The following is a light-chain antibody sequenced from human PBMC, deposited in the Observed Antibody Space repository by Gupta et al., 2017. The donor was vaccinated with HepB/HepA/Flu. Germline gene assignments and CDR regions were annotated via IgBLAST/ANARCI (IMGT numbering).Light chain of an antibody. J-gene: IGKJ1*01. CDR1: QSISND. Sequence: IQMTQSPSSLSASVGDRVTISCRASQSISNDLNWYQQKPGKAPKLLIYGASSLQSGVPSRFGGSGSGTDFTLTISSLQPEDFATYYCQQSYRTPLTFGQGTKVEVK. CDR2: GAS. CDR3: QQSYRTPLT. V-gene: IGKV1-39*01.